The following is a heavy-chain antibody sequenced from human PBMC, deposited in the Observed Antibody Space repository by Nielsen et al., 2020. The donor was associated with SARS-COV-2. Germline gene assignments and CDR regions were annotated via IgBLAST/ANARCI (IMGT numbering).Heavy chain of an antibody. V-gene: IGHV2-26*01. D-gene: IGHD3-3*01. J-gene: IGHJ5*02. Sequence: SGPTLVKPTETLTLTCTVSGFSLSNARMGVSWIRQPPGKALEWLAHIFSNDEKSYSTSLKSRLTISKDTSKSQVVLTMTNMDPVDTATYYCARLEIITIFGVVIRKTHQFDPWGQGTLVTVSS. CDR3: ARLEIITIFGVVIRKTHQFDP. CDR2: IFSNDEK. CDR1: GFSLSNARMG.